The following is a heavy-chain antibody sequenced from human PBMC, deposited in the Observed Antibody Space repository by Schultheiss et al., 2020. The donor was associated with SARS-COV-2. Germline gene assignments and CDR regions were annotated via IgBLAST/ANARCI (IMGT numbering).Heavy chain of an antibody. Sequence: SETLSLTCTVSGGSISSYYWSWIRQPAGKGLEWIGRIYTSGSTNYNPSLKSRVTMSVDTSKNQFSLKLSSVTAADTAVYYCARDHIVVVPAAIDYYYYGMDVWGQGTTVTVSS. CDR1: GGSISSYY. J-gene: IGHJ6*02. CDR3: ARDHIVVVPAAIDYYYYGMDV. V-gene: IGHV4-4*07. CDR2: IYTSGST. D-gene: IGHD2-2*01.